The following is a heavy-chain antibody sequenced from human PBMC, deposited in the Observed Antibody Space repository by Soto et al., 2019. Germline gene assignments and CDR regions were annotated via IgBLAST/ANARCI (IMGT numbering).Heavy chain of an antibody. CDR3: ARENYGDYLNWFDP. D-gene: IGHD4-17*01. Sequence: SETLSLTCTVSGGSISGGGYYWSWIRQHPGKGLEWIGYIYYSGSTYYNPSLKSRVTISVDTSKNQFSLKLSSVTAADTAVYYCARENYGDYLNWFDPWGQGTLVTVSS. CDR1: GGSISGGGYY. J-gene: IGHJ5*02. CDR2: IYYSGST. V-gene: IGHV4-31*03.